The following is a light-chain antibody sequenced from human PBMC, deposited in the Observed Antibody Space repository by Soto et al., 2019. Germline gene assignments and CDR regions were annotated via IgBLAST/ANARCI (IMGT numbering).Light chain of an antibody. CDR1: QSVSSY. CDR2: DAS. Sequence: IVLTQSPATLSLSPGERATLSCRASQSVSSYLAWYQPKPGQAPTLLIYDASNGATAIPARFSGSGSGTDSTLTISILEPEDFAVYYCKQRSNWPPVLTFGGGTKLEIK. J-gene: IGKJ4*01. V-gene: IGKV3-11*01. CDR3: KQRSNWPPVLT.